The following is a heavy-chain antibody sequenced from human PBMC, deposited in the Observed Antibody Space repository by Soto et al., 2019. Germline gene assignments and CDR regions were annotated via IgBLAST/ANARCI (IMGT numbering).Heavy chain of an antibody. Sequence: ASVKVSCKASGYTFTGDYMHWVRQAPGQGLEWMGWINPNSGATNYAQKFQGRVTMTRDTSISTAYMELSRLRSDDTAVYYCARDPPWHTAMVLNFDYWGQGTLVTVSS. CDR3: ARDPPWHTAMVLNFDY. J-gene: IGHJ4*02. CDR1: GYTFTGDY. CDR2: INPNSGAT. V-gene: IGHV1-2*02. D-gene: IGHD5-18*01.